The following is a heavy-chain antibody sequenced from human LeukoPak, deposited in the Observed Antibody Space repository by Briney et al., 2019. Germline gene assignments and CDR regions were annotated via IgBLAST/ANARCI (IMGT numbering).Heavy chain of an antibody. CDR2: IRSSSSYI. Sequence: GGSLILSCSASGFSFSSYTMNWVRQAPGKGLEWVSSIRSSSSYIYYADSLKGRFTISRDNAKNSLYLQLNSRRAEDTAVYYCARGPQGYSSSWFDYWGQGTLVTVSS. J-gene: IGHJ4*02. CDR3: ARGPQGYSSSWFDY. CDR1: GFSFSSYT. D-gene: IGHD6-13*01. V-gene: IGHV3-21*01.